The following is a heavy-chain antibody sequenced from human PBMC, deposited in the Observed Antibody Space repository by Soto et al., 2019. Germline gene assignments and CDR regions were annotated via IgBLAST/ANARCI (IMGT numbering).Heavy chain of an antibody. CDR3: ARKDKSGYFNWFDP. J-gene: IGHJ5*02. D-gene: IGHD3-22*01. CDR1: GYRFTSYW. CDR2: IFPSDSDT. V-gene: IGHV5-51*01. Sequence: PGESLKISCRTSGYRFTSYWIAWVRQMPGRGLEWMGIIFPSDSDTRYSPSFQGQVTISADRSTSTVFLQWASLKASDTAVYFCARKDKSGYFNWFDPWGQGTLVTVSS.